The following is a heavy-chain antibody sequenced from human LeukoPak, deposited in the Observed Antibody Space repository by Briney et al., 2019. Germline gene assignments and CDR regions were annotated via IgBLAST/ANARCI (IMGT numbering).Heavy chain of an antibody. J-gene: IGHJ4*02. CDR3: ARSDYGKTREDFDY. Sequence: SETLSLTCAVYGGSFSGYYWSWIRQPPGKGLEWIGEINHSGSTNYNPSLKSRVTISVDTSKNQFSLKLSSVTAADTAVYYCARSDYGKTREDFDYWGQGTLVTVSS. V-gene: IGHV4-34*01. CDR2: INHSGST. CDR1: GGSFSGYY. D-gene: IGHD4-17*01.